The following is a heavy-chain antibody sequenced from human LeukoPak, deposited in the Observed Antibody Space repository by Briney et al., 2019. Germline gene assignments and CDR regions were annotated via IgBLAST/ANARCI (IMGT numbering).Heavy chain of an antibody. V-gene: IGHV3-9*01. CDR2: ISWNSGSI. D-gene: IGHD6-13*01. J-gene: IGHJ5*02. CDR1: GFTFDDYA. CDR3: AKGPSSSWWYNWFDP. Sequence: GRSLRLSCAASGFTFDDYAMYWVRQAPGKGLEWVSGISWNSGSIGYADSVKGRFTISRDNAKNSLYLQMNSLRAEDTALYYCAKGPSSSWWYNWFDPWGQGTLVTVSS.